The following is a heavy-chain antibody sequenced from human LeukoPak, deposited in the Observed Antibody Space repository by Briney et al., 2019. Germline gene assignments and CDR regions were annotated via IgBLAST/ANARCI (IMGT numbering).Heavy chain of an antibody. J-gene: IGHJ4*02. D-gene: IGHD3-9*01. Sequence: GESLKISCRGSGYNFTNYWIGWERQMPGKGLECMGIIYPGDSDTRYSPSFQGQVTISADKSISTAYLQWGGLMASDTAMYYRQSPAYEILTAPAMYYFDYWGQGTLVTVSS. CDR2: IYPGDSDT. CDR3: QSPAYEILTAPAMYYFDY. CDR1: GYNFTNYW. V-gene: IGHV5-51*01.